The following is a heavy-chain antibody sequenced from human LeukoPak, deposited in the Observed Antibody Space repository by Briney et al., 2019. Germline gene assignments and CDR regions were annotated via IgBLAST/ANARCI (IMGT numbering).Heavy chain of an antibody. Sequence: PSETLSLTCAVSGGSISSGGYSWSWIRQPPGKGLEWIGYIYHSGSTHYNPSLKSRVTISVDRSKNQFSLKLSSVTAADTAVYYCARERVGVVVTPTSYYYYYYGMDVWGQGTTVTVSS. CDR1: GGSISSGGYS. CDR3: ARERVGVVVTPTSYYYYYYGMDV. CDR2: IYHSGST. D-gene: IGHD3-22*01. J-gene: IGHJ6*02. V-gene: IGHV4-30-2*01.